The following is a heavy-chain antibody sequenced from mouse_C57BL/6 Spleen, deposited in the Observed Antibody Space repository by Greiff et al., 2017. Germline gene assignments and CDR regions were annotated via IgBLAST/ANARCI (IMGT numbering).Heavy chain of an antibody. CDR1: GYSITSGYY. Sequence: ESGPGLVKPSQSLSLTCSVTGYSITSGYYWNWIRQFPGNKLEWMGYISYDGSNNYNPSLKNRISITRDTSKNQFFLKLNSVTTEDTATYYCAREGSGTQDYWGQGTTLTVSS. CDR3: AREGSGTQDY. CDR2: ISYDGSN. D-gene: IGHD4-1*01. V-gene: IGHV3-6*01. J-gene: IGHJ2*01.